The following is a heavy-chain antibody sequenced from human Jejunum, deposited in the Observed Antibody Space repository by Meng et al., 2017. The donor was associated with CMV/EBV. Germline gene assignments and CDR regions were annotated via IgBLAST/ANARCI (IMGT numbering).Heavy chain of an antibody. CDR2: LWYDGSRK. D-gene: IGHD3-22*01. Sequence: QVQLVESGGGLVKPGESLRLSCAASGFTFSSYGIHWVRQFPGKGLEWVAVLWYDGSRKYFADSVQGRFSISRDDSKNTVYLQMNSLRAEDTAVYYCARDNDGSSHYSQFDYWGQGTLVTVSS. CDR1: GFTFSSYG. CDR3: ARDNDGSSHYSQFDY. V-gene: IGHV3-33*08. J-gene: IGHJ4*02.